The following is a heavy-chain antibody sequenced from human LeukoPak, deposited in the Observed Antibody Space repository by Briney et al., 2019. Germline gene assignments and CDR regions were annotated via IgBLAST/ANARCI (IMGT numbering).Heavy chain of an antibody. CDR2: ISGSGGST. V-gene: IGHV3-23*01. CDR1: GFTFSSYA. CDR3: AKNALMFSSGWYYYYYMDV. Sequence: GGSLRLSCAASGFTFSSYAMSWVRQAPGKGLEWVSAISGSGGSTYYADSVKGRFTISRDNSKNTLYLQMNSLRAEDTAVYYCAKNALMFSSGWYYYYYMDVWGKGTTVTVSS. D-gene: IGHD6-19*01. J-gene: IGHJ6*03.